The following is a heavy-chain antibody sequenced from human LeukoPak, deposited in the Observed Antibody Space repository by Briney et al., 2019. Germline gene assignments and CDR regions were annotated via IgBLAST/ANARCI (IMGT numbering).Heavy chain of an antibody. CDR2: INPSGGST. CDR1: GYTFTSYY. J-gene: IGHJ6*03. Sequence: ASVKVSCKASGYTFTSYYMHWVRQAPGQGLEWMGIINPSGGSTSYAQKFQGRVTMTRDMSTSTVYMELSSLRSEDTAVYYCAMHEYYYYYMDVWGKGTTVTVSS. V-gene: IGHV1-46*01. CDR3: AMHEYYYYYMDV.